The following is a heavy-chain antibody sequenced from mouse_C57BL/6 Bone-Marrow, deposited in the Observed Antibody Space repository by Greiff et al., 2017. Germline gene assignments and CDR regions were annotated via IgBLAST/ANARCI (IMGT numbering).Heavy chain of an antibody. Sequence: VQLQQSGAELVRPGASVKLSCTASGFNIKDYYMHWVKQRPEQGLEWIGRIDPEDGDTEYAPKFQGKATMTADTSSNTAYLQLSSLTSEDTAVYYCTAYYGSSFWYWDVWGTGTTVTVSS. D-gene: IGHD1-1*01. V-gene: IGHV14-1*01. CDR1: GFNIKDYY. J-gene: IGHJ1*03. CDR2: IDPEDGDT. CDR3: TAYYGSSFWYWDV.